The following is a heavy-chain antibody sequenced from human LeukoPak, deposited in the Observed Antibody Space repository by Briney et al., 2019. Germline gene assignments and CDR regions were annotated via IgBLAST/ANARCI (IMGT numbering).Heavy chain of an antibody. CDR3: ARGRGVAARRGFDF. J-gene: IGHJ4*02. V-gene: IGHV4-34*01. D-gene: IGHD6-6*01. CDR2: IEHRGNT. CDR1: GDSFSNHY. Sequence: SETLSLICVVNGDSFSNHYWTWIRQSPGKGLEWIGEIEHRGNTNYNPSLKSRVTISVDTSKNEFSLKLKSVTAADTAVFYCARGRGVAARRGFDFWGLGTLVTVSS.